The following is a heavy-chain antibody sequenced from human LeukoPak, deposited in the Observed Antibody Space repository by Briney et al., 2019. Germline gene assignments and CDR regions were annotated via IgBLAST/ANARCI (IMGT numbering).Heavy chain of an antibody. CDR1: GGTFSSYA. J-gene: IGHJ4*02. CDR3: ARDKSWNDPTFDY. V-gene: IGHV1-69*05. CDR2: IIPIFGTA. D-gene: IGHD1-1*01. Sequence: GASVKVSCKASGGTFSSYAISWVRQAPGQGLEWMGGIIPIFGTANYAQKFQGRVTITTDESTSTAYMELSSLRSEDTAVYYCARDKSWNDPTFDYWGQGTLVTVSS.